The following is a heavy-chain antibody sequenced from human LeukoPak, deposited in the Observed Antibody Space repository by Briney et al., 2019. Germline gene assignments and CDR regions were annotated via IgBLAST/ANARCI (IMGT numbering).Heavy chain of an antibody. CDR3: ARYDPFYYFDY. V-gene: IGHV4-61*05. J-gene: IGHJ4*02. CDR2: IYSSGST. CDR1: GGSISSSSYY. Sequence: SETLSLTCTVSGGSISSSSYYWGWIRQPPGKGLEWIGRIYSSGSTNYNPSLRNRVTMSLDTSKNEFSLKLSSVTAADTAVYYCARYDPFYYFDYWGQGILVTVSS. D-gene: IGHD3-16*01.